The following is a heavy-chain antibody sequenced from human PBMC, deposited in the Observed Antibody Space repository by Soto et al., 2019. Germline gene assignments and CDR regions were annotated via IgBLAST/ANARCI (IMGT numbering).Heavy chain of an antibody. CDR3: ASVKYNWNYGRSWFDP. CDR2: INHSGST. V-gene: IGHV4-34*01. Sequence: SETLSLTCAVYGGSFSGYYWSWIRQPPGKGLEWIGEINHSGSTNYNPSLKSRVTISVETSKNQFSLKLSSVTAADTAVYYCASVKYNWNYGRSWFDPWGQGTLVTVSS. J-gene: IGHJ5*02. D-gene: IGHD1-7*01. CDR1: GGSFSGYY.